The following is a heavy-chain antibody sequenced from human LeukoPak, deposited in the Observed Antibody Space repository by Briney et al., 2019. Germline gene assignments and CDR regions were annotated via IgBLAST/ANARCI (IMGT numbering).Heavy chain of an antibody. CDR3: ARVRRNYYGMDV. Sequence: SETLSLTCTVSGGSVSNGSYYWSWIRPPPGKGLEWIGHIYYSGSTNNNPSLKSRVTISIDTSKNQFSLKLSSVTAADGAVYYCARVRRNYYGMDVWGQGTTVTVSS. CDR1: GGSVSNGSYY. V-gene: IGHV4-61*01. J-gene: IGHJ6*02. CDR2: IYYSGST.